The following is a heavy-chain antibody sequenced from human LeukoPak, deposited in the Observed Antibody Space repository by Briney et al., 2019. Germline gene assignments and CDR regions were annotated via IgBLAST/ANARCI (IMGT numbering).Heavy chain of an antibody. D-gene: IGHD1-26*01. CDR2: ISRSGDTT. CDR3: AKLVGATMTSDY. CDR1: GFTLSTYV. J-gene: IGHJ4*02. V-gene: IGHV3-23*01. Sequence: GGSLRLSCAASGFTLSTYVMTWVRQAPGKGLEWVSSISRSGDTTYYGDSVKGRFTISRDNSKNTLYLQMNSLKGDDTAIYYCAKLVGATMTSDYWGQGILVTVS.